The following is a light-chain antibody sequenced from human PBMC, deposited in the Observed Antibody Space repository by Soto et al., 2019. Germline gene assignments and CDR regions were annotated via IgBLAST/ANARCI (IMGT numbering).Light chain of an antibody. CDR2: NDD. CDR3: STWDDSLNGWV. CDR1: SSNIGKDT. Sequence: QSVLTQPPSVSGAPGQRVSISCTGSSSNIGKDTVNWYQQLPGTAPKLLMFNDDKRPSGVPDRFSGSRSGTSASLAISGLQSDDEAVYFCSTWDDSLNGWVFGGGTQLTVL. V-gene: IGLV1-44*01. J-gene: IGLJ3*02.